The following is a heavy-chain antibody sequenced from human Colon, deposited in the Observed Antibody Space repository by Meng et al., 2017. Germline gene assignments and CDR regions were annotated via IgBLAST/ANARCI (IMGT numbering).Heavy chain of an antibody. CDR1: GGSISSSSYY. CDR3: ASEYGSSSF. Sequence: QLQLQESGPVLVKPSETLSLTCTVSGGSISSSSYYWGWIRQPPGKGLEWIGSIYSSGSTYHNPSLKSRVTIAVDTSKNQVSLRLSSVTAADTAVYYCASEYGSSSFWGQGTLVTVSS. V-gene: IGHV4-39*01. CDR2: IYSSGST. D-gene: IGHD6-6*01. J-gene: IGHJ4*02.